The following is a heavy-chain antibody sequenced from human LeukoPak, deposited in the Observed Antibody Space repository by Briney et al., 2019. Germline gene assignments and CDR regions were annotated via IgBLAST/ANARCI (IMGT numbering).Heavy chain of an antibody. D-gene: IGHD3-22*01. CDR2: INPNSGGT. Sequence: ASVKVSCKASGYTLTDYYMHWGRQATGQGLEWMGRINPNSGGTNYAQKFQGRVTMTRDTSISTVYLELSRLRSADTAVYYCARVGYYESSGYYEYWGQGTLVTVSS. J-gene: IGHJ4*02. V-gene: IGHV1-2*06. CDR1: GYTLTDYY. CDR3: ARVGYYESSGYYEY.